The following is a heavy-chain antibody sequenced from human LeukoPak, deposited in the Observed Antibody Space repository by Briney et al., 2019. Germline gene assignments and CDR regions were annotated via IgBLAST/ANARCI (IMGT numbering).Heavy chain of an antibody. D-gene: IGHD5-12*01. CDR2: INWNGGST. V-gene: IGHV3-20*04. Sequence: GGALRLSCATSGFTFSDYGMWWVRRAPGKGLGWVSCINWNGGSTGYADSVKGRFTISRDNAKNSLYLQMNSLRAEDTALYYCAREVDSYLPKYYFDYWGQGTLVTVSS. J-gene: IGHJ4*02. CDR1: GFTFSDYG. CDR3: AREVDSYLPKYYFDY.